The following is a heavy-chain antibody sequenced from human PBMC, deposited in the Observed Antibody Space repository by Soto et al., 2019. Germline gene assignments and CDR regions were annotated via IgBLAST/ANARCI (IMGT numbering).Heavy chain of an antibody. CDR3: ARRFGRNLDY. CDR2: IYYSGST. D-gene: IGHD3-16*01. J-gene: IGHJ4*02. Sequence: QVQLQESGPELVKPSETLSLTCTVSGGSISSYYWSWIRQPPGKGLEWIGYIYYSGSTNYNPTLKSRVTISVDTSKNQFSLKLSSVTAADTAVYYCARRFGRNLDYWGQGTLVNVSS. CDR1: GGSISSYY. V-gene: IGHV4-59*08.